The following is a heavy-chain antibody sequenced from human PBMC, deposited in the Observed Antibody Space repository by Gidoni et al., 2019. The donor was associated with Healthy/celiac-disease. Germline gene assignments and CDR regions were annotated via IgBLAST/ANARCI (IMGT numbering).Heavy chain of an antibody. V-gene: IGHV4-39*01. CDR2: IYYSGST. Sequence: QLQLQESGPGLVKPSETLSLTCTVSAGSISSSSYYWGWTRQPPGKGLEWIGSIYYSGSTYYNPSLKSRVTISVDTSKNQFSLKLSSVTAADTAVYYCARHLRPTELRYFDWLSLGLFLGMDVWGQGTTVTVSS. J-gene: IGHJ6*02. CDR1: AGSISSSSYY. D-gene: IGHD3-9*01. CDR3: ARHLRPTELRYFDWLSLGLFLGMDV.